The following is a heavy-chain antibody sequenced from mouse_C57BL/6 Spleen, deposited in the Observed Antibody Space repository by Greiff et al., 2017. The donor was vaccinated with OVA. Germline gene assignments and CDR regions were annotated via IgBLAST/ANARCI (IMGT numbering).Heavy chain of an antibody. D-gene: IGHD1-1*01. CDR2: IHPNSGST. Sequence: QVQLKQSGAELVKPGASVKLSCKASGYTFTSYWMHWVKQRPGQGLEWIGMIHPNSGSTNYNEKFKSKATLTVDKSSSTAYMQLSSLTSEDSAVYYCARGGGLRRLMDYWGQGTSVTVSS. J-gene: IGHJ4*01. V-gene: IGHV1-64*01. CDR3: ARGGGLRRLMDY. CDR1: GYTFTSYW.